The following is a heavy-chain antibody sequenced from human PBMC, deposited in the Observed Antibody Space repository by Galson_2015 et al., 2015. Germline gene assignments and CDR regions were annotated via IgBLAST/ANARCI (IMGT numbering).Heavy chain of an antibody. V-gene: IGHV3-7*01. Sequence: SLRLSCAASGFTFSSYWMSWVRQAPGKGLEWVANIKQDGSEKYYVDSVKGRFTISRDNAKNSLYLQMNSLRAEDTAVYYCAKGELSLLSPIGYWGQGTLVTVSS. CDR3: AKGELSLLSPIGY. CDR2: IKQDGSEK. J-gene: IGHJ4*02. CDR1: GFTFSSYW. D-gene: IGHD3-16*02.